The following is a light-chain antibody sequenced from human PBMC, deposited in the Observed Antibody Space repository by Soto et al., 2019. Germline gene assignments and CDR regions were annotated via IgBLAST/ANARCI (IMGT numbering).Light chain of an antibody. CDR2: EVS. V-gene: IGLV2-8*01. J-gene: IGLJ3*02. CDR1: SSDVGGYNY. Sequence: QSALTQPPSASGSPGQSVTISCTGTSSDVGGYNYVSWYQQHPGKAPKLMIYEVSKRPSGVPDRFSGSKSGNTASLTVSGLQAEDEADYYCATWDSALSAGVFGGGTQLTVL. CDR3: ATWDSALSAGV.